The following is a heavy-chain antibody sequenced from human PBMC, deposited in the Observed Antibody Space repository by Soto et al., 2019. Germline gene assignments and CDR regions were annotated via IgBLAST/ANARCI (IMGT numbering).Heavy chain of an antibody. CDR3: AREPDRDSSGYSNWFDP. V-gene: IGHV1-69*13. J-gene: IGHJ5*02. D-gene: IGHD3-22*01. CDR1: GGTFSSYA. Sequence: SVKVSCKASGGTFSSYAISWVRQAPGQGLEWMGGIIPIFGTANYAQKFQGRATITADESTSTAYMELSSLRSEDTAVYYCAREPDRDSSGYSNWFDPWGQGTLVTVSS. CDR2: IIPIFGTA.